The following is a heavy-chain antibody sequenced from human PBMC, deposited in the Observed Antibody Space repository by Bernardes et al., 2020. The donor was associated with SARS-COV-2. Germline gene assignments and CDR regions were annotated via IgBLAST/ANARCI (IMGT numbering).Heavy chain of an antibody. CDR2: IYYSGST. CDR1: GGSISSSSYY. J-gene: IGHJ2*01. V-gene: IGHV4-39*01. CDR3: ARHRRYFDWLYWYFDL. Sequence: ETLSLTCTVSGGSISSSSYYWGWIRQPPGKGLEWIGSIYYSGSTYYNPSLKSRVTISVDTSKNQFSLKLSSVTAADTAVYYCARHRRYFDWLYWYFDLWGRGTLVTVSS. D-gene: IGHD3-9*01.